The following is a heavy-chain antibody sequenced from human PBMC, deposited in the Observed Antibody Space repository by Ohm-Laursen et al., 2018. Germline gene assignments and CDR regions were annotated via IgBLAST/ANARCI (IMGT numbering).Heavy chain of an antibody. V-gene: IGHV4-59*08. CDR2: IYYSGST. D-gene: IGHD6-19*01. CDR1: GDSISSYY. CDR3: ARAAGSSGWYYFDY. Sequence: SETLSLTCVVSGDSISSYYWSWIRQPPGKGLEWIGYIYYSGSTNFNPSLKSRVTISVDTSKNQFSLKLSSVTAADTAVYYCARAAGSSGWYYFDYWGQGTLVTVPS. J-gene: IGHJ4*02.